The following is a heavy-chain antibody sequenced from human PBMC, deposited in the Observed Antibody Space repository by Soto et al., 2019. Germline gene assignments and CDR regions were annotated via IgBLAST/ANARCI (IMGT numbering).Heavy chain of an antibody. Sequence: ASVKVSCKASGGTFSSYAISCVRQAPGQGLEWMGGIIPIFGTANYAQKFQGRVTITADESTSTAYMELSSLRSEDTAVYYCARALVGATTEYYYYGMDVWGQGTTVTVS. J-gene: IGHJ6*02. D-gene: IGHD1-26*01. CDR3: ARALVGATTEYYYYGMDV. CDR2: IIPIFGTA. V-gene: IGHV1-69*13. CDR1: GGTFSSYA.